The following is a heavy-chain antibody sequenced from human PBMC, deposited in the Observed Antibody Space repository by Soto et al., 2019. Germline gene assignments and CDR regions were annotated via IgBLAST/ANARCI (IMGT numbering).Heavy chain of an antibody. Sequence: QVPLVQSGAEVKKPGASVKVSCKPSGYTFTNHAIHWVRQAPGQSLEWMGWVDTGNGNTKYSQKFQGRVTISRDTFATIADMELSSLRSEDTAVYYCARDRKWDPRGVEAQQDDYFDHWGQGTPVTVSS. J-gene: IGHJ4*02. D-gene: IGHD1-26*01. CDR1: GYTFTNHA. CDR3: ARDRKWDPRGVEAQQDDYFDH. V-gene: IGHV1-3*04. CDR2: VDTGNGNT.